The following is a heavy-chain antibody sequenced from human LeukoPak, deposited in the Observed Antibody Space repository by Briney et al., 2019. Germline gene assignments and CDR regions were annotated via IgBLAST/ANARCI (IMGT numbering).Heavy chain of an antibody. CDR2: IFSGGTT. D-gene: IGHD3-10*01. J-gene: IGHJ6*03. Sequence: PGESLRLFCAASGFSVSMKYMTWVRQAPGKGLEWVSVIFSGGTTYYADSVKGRFTVSRDNSKNMMYLQMNSLRAEDAAVYYCARFSGPGMQHYYMDVWGTGTTVTVSS. CDR1: GFSVSMKY. V-gene: IGHV3-53*01. CDR3: ARFSGPGMQHYYMDV.